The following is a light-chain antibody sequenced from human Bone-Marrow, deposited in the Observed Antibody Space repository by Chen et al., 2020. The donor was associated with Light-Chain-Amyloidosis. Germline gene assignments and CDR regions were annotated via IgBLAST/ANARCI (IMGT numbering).Light chain of an antibody. J-gene: IGLJ3*02. Sequence: SYVLTQPSSVSVAPGQTATIAFGGNNTGSTSLLWYQQTPGQAPLLVVYDDSDRPSGIPARLSGANSGNTATLTISRVEAGDEADYYCQVWDRSSDRPVFGGGTKLTVL. V-gene: IGLV3-21*02. CDR2: DDS. CDR3: QVWDRSSDRPV. CDR1: NTGSTS.